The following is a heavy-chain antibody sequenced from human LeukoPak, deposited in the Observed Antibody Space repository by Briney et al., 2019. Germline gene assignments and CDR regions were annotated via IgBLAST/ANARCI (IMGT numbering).Heavy chain of an antibody. CDR3: AKEGQLWFWYFDY. CDR1: GFTFSSFA. CDR2: ISGSGGST. D-gene: IGHD5-18*01. Sequence: PGGSLRLSCAASGFTFSSFAMSWVRQAPGKGLEWVSAISGSGGSTYYADSVKGRFTISRDNSKNTLYLQMNSLRAEDTAVYCCAKEGQLWFWYFDYWGQGTLVTVSS. J-gene: IGHJ4*02. V-gene: IGHV3-23*01.